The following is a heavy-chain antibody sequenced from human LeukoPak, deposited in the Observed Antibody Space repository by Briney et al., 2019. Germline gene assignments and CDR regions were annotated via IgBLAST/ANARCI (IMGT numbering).Heavy chain of an antibody. CDR1: GFTFSNAW. J-gene: IGHJ4*02. CDR3: ARGPNSNWSGLDF. V-gene: IGHV3-74*01. CDR2: ISPTGSTT. D-gene: IGHD6-6*01. Sequence: GGSLRLSCAASGFTFSNAWMNWVRQAPGKGLVWVSRISPTGSTTSYADSVKGRFTVSRDNAKNTLYLQVNNLRAEDTAVYYCARGPNSNWSGLDFWGQGTLLTVSS.